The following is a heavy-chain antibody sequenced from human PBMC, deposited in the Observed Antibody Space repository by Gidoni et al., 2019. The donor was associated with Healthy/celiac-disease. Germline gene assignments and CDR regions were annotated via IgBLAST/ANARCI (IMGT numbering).Heavy chain of an antibody. CDR2: IRSKANSYAT. D-gene: IGHD6-6*01. V-gene: IGHV3-73*02. CDR3: TSMPKIDSSSYYFDY. Sequence: EVPPVEFGGGLVQPWGSLKLPWSASGFTFSGLAMPWVRQASGKGLEWVGRIRSKANSYATAYAASVKGRFTISRDDSKNTAYLQMNSLKTEDTAVYYCTSMPKIDSSSYYFDYWGQGTLVTVSS. J-gene: IGHJ4*02. CDR1: GFTFSGLA.